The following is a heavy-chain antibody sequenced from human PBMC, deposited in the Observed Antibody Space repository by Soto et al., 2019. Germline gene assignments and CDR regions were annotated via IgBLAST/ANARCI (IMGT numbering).Heavy chain of an antibody. V-gene: IGHV4-4*07. D-gene: IGHD4-17*01. Sequence: SETLSLTCTVSGGSIGSYYWSWIRQPAGKGLEWIGRIYTSGSTNYNPSLKSRVTMSVDTSKNQFSLKLSSVTAADTAVYYCARADYGDLDSDYYYYGMDVWGQGTTVTVSS. CDR3: ARADYGDLDSDYYYYGMDV. CDR2: IYTSGST. J-gene: IGHJ6*02. CDR1: GGSIGSYY.